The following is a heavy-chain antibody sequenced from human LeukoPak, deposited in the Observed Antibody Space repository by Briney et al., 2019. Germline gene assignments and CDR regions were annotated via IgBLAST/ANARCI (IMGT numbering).Heavy chain of an antibody. Sequence: GGSLRLSCAASGFTFNNYNINWVRQAPGKGLEWVANIKEDGSAKYYVDSVKGRFSISRDNAKNSLYLQMNSLRAEDTAVYYCARDVKTEYYYDSSGPPDYWGQGTLVTVSS. CDR2: IKEDGSAK. CDR3: ARDVKTEYYYDSSGPPDY. J-gene: IGHJ4*02. CDR1: GFTFNNYN. V-gene: IGHV3-7*03. D-gene: IGHD3-22*01.